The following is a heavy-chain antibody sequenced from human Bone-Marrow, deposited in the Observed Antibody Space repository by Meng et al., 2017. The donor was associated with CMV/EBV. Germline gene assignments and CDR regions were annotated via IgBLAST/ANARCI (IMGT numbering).Heavy chain of an antibody. V-gene: IGHV5-51*01. J-gene: IGHJ5*02. CDR2: IYPGDSDT. CDR3: ARHHGGSPDWFDP. CDR1: GYSFTSYW. D-gene: IGHD4-23*01. Sequence: KVSCKCSGYSFTSYWIGWVRQMPGKGLEWMGIIYPGDSDTRYSPSFQGQVTISADKSISTAYLQWSSLKASDTAMYYCARHHGGSPDWFDPWGQGTLVTVSS.